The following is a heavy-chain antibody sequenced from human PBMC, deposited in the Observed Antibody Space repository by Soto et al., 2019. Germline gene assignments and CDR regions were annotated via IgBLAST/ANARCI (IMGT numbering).Heavy chain of an antibody. V-gene: IGHV3-48*01. Sequence: GSLRLSCAASGFTFSSYSMNWVRQAPGKGLEWVSYISSSSSTIYYADSVKGRFTISRDNAKNSLYLQMNSLRAEDTAVYYCARDPVVVVPAATPRANWFDPWGQGTLVTVSS. CDR1: GFTFSSYS. D-gene: IGHD2-2*01. CDR2: ISSSSSTI. J-gene: IGHJ5*02. CDR3: ARDPVVVVPAATPRANWFDP.